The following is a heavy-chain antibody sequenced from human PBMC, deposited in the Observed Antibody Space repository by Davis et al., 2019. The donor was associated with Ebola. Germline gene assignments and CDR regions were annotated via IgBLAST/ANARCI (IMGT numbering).Heavy chain of an antibody. CDR2: IKQDGTEE. CDR1: GFTFSSYW. D-gene: IGHD1-1*01. CDR3: VRRARYNWHLDY. J-gene: IGHJ4*02. Sequence: GESLKISCAASGFTFSSYWMTWVRQAPGKGLEWVANIKQDGTEESYVDSVKGRVTISRDYAKNPLNMQMNSLRAEDTAVYYCVRRARYNWHLDYWGQGTLVTVSS. V-gene: IGHV3-7*01.